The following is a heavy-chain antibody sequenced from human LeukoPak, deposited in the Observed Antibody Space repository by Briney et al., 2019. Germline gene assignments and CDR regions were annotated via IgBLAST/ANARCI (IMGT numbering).Heavy chain of an antibody. J-gene: IGHJ4*02. D-gene: IGHD2-2*01. Sequence: ASVKVSCKASGYTFTSYAMHWVRQAPGQRLEWMGWINAGNGNTKYSQKFQGRVTMTRDTSISSAYMELSRLQSDDTAVYYCAREGLPAAIDYWGQGTLVTVSS. CDR3: AREGLPAAIDY. CDR1: GYTFTSYA. V-gene: IGHV1-3*01. CDR2: INAGNGNT.